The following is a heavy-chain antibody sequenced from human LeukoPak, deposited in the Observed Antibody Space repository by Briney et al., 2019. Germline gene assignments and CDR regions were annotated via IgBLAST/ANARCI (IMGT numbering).Heavy chain of an antibody. CDR2: IYYSGST. Sequence: SETLSLTCTVSGGSISSYYWSWIRQPPGKGLEWIGYIYYSGSTNYNPSLKNRVTISVDASKNQFSLKLSSVTAADTAVYYCARSPNILTGRYYFDYWGQGTLVTVSS. J-gene: IGHJ4*02. CDR1: GGSISSYY. CDR3: ARSPNILTGRYYFDY. V-gene: IGHV4-59*01. D-gene: IGHD3-9*01.